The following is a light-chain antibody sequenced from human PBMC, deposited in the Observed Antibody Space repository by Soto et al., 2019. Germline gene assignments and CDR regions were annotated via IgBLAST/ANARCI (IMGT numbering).Light chain of an antibody. Sequence: IQMTPSPSFLSPSVGDIAFTTCRASQGISTYFNWYQQKPGKAPKRLIYAASTLQSGVPSRFSGSGSGTAFTLTISSLQPEDFATYYCQQSYSTPFAFGQGTRLEIK. J-gene: IGKJ5*01. CDR2: AAS. CDR1: QGISTY. V-gene: IGKV1-39*01. CDR3: QQSYSTPFA.